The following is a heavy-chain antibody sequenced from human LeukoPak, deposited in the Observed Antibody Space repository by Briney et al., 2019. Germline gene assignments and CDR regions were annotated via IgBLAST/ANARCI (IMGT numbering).Heavy chain of an antibody. D-gene: IGHD2-2*01. J-gene: IGHJ4*02. CDR2: IYHSGST. V-gene: IGHV4-30-2*01. CDR1: GGSISSGGYS. CDR3: ARGRDYCSSTSCHAPDY. Sequence: SETLSLTCAVSGGSISSGGYSWSWIRQPPGKGLEWIGYIYHSGSTYYNPSLKSRVTISVDRSKNQFSLKLSSVTAADTAVYYCARGRDYCSSTSCHAPDYWGQGTLVTVSS.